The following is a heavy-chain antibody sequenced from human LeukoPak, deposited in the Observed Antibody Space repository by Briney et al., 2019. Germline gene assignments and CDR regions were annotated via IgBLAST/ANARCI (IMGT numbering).Heavy chain of an antibody. V-gene: IGHV3-23*01. CDR2: IATSDAYT. D-gene: IGHD2-15*01. Sequence: GGSLRLSCAASGFTFSAYAMTWVRQGPGTGLECVSTIATSDAYTYYADSVQGRFTISRDNSKSTLCLQMNSLRAEDTAVYYCAKQLGYCSDGSCYFPYWGQGTLVTVSS. CDR1: GFTFSAYA. J-gene: IGHJ4*02. CDR3: AKQLGYCSDGSCYFPY.